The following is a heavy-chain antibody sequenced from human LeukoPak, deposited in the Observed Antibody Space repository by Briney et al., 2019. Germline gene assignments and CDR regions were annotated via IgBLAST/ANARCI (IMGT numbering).Heavy chain of an antibody. CDR3: ARRRGVKQHLANWFDP. V-gene: IGHV5-51*01. CDR1: GYSVTNYW. D-gene: IGHD6-13*01. CDR2: IFLGASAT. J-gene: IGHJ5*02. Sequence: GECLKISCKGSGYSVTNYWIGWVRQMPGKGLEWMGIIFLGASATRYSPSLQGQVTISADKSISTAYLQWSSLKASDTAMYYCARRRGVKQHLANWFDPWGQGTLVTVSS.